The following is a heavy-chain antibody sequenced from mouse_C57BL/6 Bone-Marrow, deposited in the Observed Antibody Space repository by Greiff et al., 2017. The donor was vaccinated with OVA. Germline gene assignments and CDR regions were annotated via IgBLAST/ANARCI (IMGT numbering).Heavy chain of an antibody. J-gene: IGHJ4*01. CDR3: AIYYFYAMDY. CDR2: ISSGGSYT. V-gene: IGHV5-6*01. Sequence: EVQLVESGGDLVKPGGSLKLSCAASGFTFSSYGMSWVRQTPDKRLEWVATISSGGSYTYYPDSVKGRFTISRDNAKNTLYLQMSSLKSEDTAMYYCAIYYFYAMDYWGQGTSVTVSS. CDR1: GFTFSSYG. D-gene: IGHD1-1*01.